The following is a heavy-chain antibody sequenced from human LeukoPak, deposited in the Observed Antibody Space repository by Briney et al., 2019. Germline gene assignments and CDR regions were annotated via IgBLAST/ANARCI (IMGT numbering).Heavy chain of an antibody. CDR3: AKNKDAGYSYGPDFDY. CDR1: GFTFGDYA. J-gene: IGHJ4*02. CDR2: IRYDGSNK. V-gene: IGHV3-30*02. D-gene: IGHD5-18*01. Sequence: GGSLRLSCTASGFTFGDYAMSWFRQAPGKGLEWVAFIRYDGSNKYYADSVKGRFTISRDNSKNTLYLQMNSLRAEDTAVYYCAKNKDAGYSYGPDFDYWGQGTLVTVSS.